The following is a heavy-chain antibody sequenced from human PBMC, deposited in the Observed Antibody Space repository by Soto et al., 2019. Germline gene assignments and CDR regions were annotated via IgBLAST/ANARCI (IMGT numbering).Heavy chain of an antibody. V-gene: IGHV3-30*03. J-gene: IGHJ4*02. CDR3: ARSSGVSSWYTPDC. D-gene: IGHD6-13*01. CDR1: GFTFSSYG. Sequence: QVQLVESGGGVVQPGRSLRLSCAASGFTFSSYGMQWVRQSPGEGPEWVAIVANDGSNQYYAESVKGRFTISRDNSKTTVFLEMDSLRPEDTAVYYCARSSGVSSWYTPDCWGQGTLVTVSS. CDR2: VANDGSNQ.